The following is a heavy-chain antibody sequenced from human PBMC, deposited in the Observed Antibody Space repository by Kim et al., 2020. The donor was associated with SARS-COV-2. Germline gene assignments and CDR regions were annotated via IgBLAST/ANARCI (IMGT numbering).Heavy chain of an antibody. CDR3: AKDRSGYYYGSGSYSH. Sequence: GGSLRLSCAASGFTFSSYGMHWVRQAPGKGLEWVAVIWYDGSNKYYADSVKGRFTISRDNSKNTLYLQMNSLRAEDTAVYYCAKDRSGYYYGSGSYSHWGQGTLVTVSS. J-gene: IGHJ4*02. CDR1: GFTFSSYG. D-gene: IGHD3-10*01. CDR2: IWYDGSNK. V-gene: IGHV3-33*06.